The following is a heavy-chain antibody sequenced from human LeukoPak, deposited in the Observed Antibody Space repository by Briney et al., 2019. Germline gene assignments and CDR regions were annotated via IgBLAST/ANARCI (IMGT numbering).Heavy chain of an antibody. CDR1: GYIFPNLS. Sequence: ASAYVSCTVSGYIFPNLSMRWVRHAPQEGREWVGSITLTMGGTEYPQRFQGRVPLTRATSISTAYIELTRLTSDDTAIYYCARGYQCGGIIYFDYWGQGALVTVSS. CDR2: ITLTMGGT. D-gene: IGHD2-2*01. V-gene: IGHV1-2*02. CDR3: ARGYQCGGIIYFDY. J-gene: IGHJ4*02.